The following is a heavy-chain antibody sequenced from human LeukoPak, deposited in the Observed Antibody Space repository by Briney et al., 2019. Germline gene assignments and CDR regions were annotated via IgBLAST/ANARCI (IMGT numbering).Heavy chain of an antibody. D-gene: IGHD1-26*01. J-gene: IGHJ4*02. Sequence: PGGSLRLSCAASGFTVSSNYMSWVRQAPGKGLEWVSVIYSGGSTYYADSVKGRFTISRDNSKNTLYLQMNSLRAEDAAVYYCARDKPRGSYYGSIFDSWGQGTLVTVSS. CDR2: IYSGGST. CDR3: ARDKPRGSYYGSIFDS. V-gene: IGHV3-66*01. CDR1: GFTVSSNY.